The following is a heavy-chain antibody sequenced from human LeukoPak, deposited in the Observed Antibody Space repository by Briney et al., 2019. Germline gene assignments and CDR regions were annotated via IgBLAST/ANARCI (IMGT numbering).Heavy chain of an antibody. CDR3: AKWDTSMVDAFDI. CDR2: ISSGGST. D-gene: IGHD5-18*01. J-gene: IGHJ3*02. V-gene: IGHV3-23*01. CDR1: GFTVTTYA. Sequence: GGSLRLSCAASGFTVTTYAMSWVRQAPGKGLEWVSAISSGGSTYYANSVKGRFTISRDNSKNTLYLQMHSLRAEDTAVYYCAKWDTSMVDAFDIWGQGTMVTVSS.